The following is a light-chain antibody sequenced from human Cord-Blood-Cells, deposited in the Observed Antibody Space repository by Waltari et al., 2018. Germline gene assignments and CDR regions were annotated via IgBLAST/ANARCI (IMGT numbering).Light chain of an antibody. CDR1: QSVLYSSNNTNY. V-gene: IGKV4-1*01. CDR2: WAS. J-gene: IGKJ1*01. CDR3: QQYYSTPQT. Sequence: DIVMTQSPDSLAVSLGERATIHCKSSQSVLYSSNNTNYLLWYQQKPGQPPKLLIYWASTRESGVPDRFSGSGSGTDFTLTISSLQAEDVAVYYCQQYYSTPQTFGQGTKVEIK.